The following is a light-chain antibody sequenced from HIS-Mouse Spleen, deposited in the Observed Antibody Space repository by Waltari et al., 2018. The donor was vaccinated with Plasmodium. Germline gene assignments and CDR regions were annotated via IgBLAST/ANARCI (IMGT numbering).Light chain of an antibody. CDR1: SSDVGGYNY. J-gene: IGLJ3*02. CDR2: DVS. Sequence: QSALTQPRSVSGSPGQPVTLSCTGTSSDVGGYNYVPWYQQPPGKAPKLMIYDVSKRPSGVPDRFSGSKSGNTASLTISGLQAEDEADYYCCSYAGSYTWVFGGGTKLTVL. CDR3: CSYAGSYTWV. V-gene: IGLV2-11*01.